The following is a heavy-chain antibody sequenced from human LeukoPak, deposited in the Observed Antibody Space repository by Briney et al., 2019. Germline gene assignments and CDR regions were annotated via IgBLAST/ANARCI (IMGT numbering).Heavy chain of an antibody. CDR1: GFTFTDYL. CDR2: LNQNGSET. Sequence: PGGSLRLSSAAPGFTFTDYLVYSVCQALGERRGRVANLNQNGSETYYVDSVKGRLTIYRDNARNSLHLQMNSLRAEDTAVYYCTRSLDYWGQGTLVTVPS. V-gene: IGHV3-7*01. CDR3: TRSLDY. J-gene: IGHJ4*02.